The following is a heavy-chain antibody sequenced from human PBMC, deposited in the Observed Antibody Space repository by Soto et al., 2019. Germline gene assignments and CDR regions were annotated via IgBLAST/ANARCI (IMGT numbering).Heavy chain of an antibody. Sequence: VKVSCKASGYSFTGYYIHWVRQAPGQGLEWMGWINPDSGATNYAQNFQGRVTLTSDTSISTASMDLTSLTSDDTAVYYCARGDYGTGGYPFPYFDYWGQGTLVTVSS. CDR1: GYSFTGYY. CDR3: ARGDYGTGGYPFPYFDY. V-gene: IGHV1-2*02. J-gene: IGHJ4*02. CDR2: INPDSGAT. D-gene: IGHD2-8*02.